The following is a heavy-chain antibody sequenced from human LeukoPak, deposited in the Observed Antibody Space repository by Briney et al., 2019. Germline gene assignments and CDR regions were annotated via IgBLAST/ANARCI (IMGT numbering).Heavy chain of an antibody. CDR3: ARGVLTESRIAARPYFDY. J-gene: IGHJ4*02. V-gene: IGHV4-59*01. Sequence: SETLSLTCTVSGGSISSYYWSWIRQPPGKGLEWIGYIYYSGSTNYNPSLKSRVTISVDTSKNQFSLKLSSVTAADTAVYYCARGVLTESRIAARPYFDYWGQGTLVTVSS. CDR1: GGSISSYY. D-gene: IGHD6-6*01. CDR2: IYYSGST.